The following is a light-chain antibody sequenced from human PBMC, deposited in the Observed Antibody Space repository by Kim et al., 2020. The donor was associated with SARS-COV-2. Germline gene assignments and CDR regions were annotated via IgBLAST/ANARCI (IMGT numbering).Light chain of an antibody. V-gene: IGKV3-15*01. CDR3: QQYNNWPRT. J-gene: IGKJ1*01. CDR1: QSVGRN. Sequence: VSPGESATLSCSASQSVGRNLAWYLQKAGQAPSLLIFGASTRATDVPARFSGSGSGTEFTLTISSLQSEDFGIYFCQQYNNWPRTFGQGTKVDIK. CDR2: GAS.